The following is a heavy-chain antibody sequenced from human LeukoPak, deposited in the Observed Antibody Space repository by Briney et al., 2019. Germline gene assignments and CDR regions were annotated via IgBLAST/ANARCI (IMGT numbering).Heavy chain of an antibody. J-gene: IGHJ4*02. V-gene: IGHV3-7*01. CDR3: ARSRFYFDY. CDR1: GFTFSTYW. Sequence: GGSLRLSCAASGFTFSTYWMGWVRQAPVKGLEWVAKIKPDGSEKDHVDSVKGRFTISRDNAKNSLYLQLNSLRAEDTAVYYCARSRFYFDYWGQGTLVTVSS. CDR2: IKPDGSEK.